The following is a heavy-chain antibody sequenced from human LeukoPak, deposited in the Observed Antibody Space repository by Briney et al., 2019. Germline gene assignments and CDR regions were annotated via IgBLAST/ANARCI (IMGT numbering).Heavy chain of an antibody. D-gene: IGHD5-12*01. V-gene: IGHV1-18*01. CDR3: ARDRSTWVATVPDY. Sequence: ASGKVSCKASGYTFTSYGISWVAQAPGQGVEGRGWISAYNGKTNYAQKLQGRVTMTTETTRRTAYMELRSLRSAATAVYYCARDRSTWVATVPDYWGQGTLVTVSS. CDR1: GYTFTSYG. J-gene: IGHJ4*02. CDR2: ISAYNGKT.